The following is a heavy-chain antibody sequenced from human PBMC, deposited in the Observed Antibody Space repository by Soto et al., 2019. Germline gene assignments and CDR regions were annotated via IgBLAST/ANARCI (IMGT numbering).Heavy chain of an antibody. CDR3: ARGLIVVVPAAPLHAFDI. V-gene: IGHV4-34*01. CDR2: INHSGST. Sequence: SETLSLTCAVYGGSFSGYYWSWIRQPPGKGLEWIGEINHSGSTNYNPSLKSRVTISVDTSKNQFSLKLSSVTAADTAVYYCARGLIVVVPAAPLHAFDIWGQGTMVTV. D-gene: IGHD2-2*01. CDR1: GGSFSGYY. J-gene: IGHJ3*02.